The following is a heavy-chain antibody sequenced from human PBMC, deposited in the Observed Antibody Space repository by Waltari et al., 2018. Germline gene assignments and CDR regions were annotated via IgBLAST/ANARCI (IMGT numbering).Heavy chain of an antibody. Sequence: QLQLQESGPGLVKPSETLSLTCTVSGGSISSSSYYWGWICQPPGKGLEWIGSIYYSGSTYYNQSRKSRVTISVDTSKNQFSLKLSSGTAADTAVYYCARQPTRYPDYWGQGTLVTVSS. J-gene: IGHJ4*02. CDR2: IYYSGST. V-gene: IGHV4-39*01. CDR1: GGSISSSSYY. D-gene: IGHD3-16*02. CDR3: ARQPTRYPDY.